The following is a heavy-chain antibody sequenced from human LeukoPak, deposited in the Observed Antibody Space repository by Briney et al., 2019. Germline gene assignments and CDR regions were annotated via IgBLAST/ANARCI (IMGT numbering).Heavy chain of an antibody. V-gene: IGHV4-4*07. CDR2: IYTSGST. CDR1: GVSISSYY. D-gene: IGHD2-15*01. J-gene: IGHJ4*02. Sequence: SETLSLTCTVSGVSISSYYWSWIRQLAGKGLVWIGRIYTSGSTNYSPSLNSRVTMSVDTSKNQFSLKLSSVTAADTAVYYCARRYCSGGSCYSSFDYWGQGTLVTVSS. CDR3: ARRYCSGGSCYSSFDY.